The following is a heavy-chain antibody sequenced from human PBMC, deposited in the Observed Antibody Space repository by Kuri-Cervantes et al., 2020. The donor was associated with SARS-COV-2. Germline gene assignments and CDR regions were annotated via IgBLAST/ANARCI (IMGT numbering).Heavy chain of an antibody. CDR1: GFSLKTSGVG. CDR3: VRIRAATVIADY. CDR2: VSWHDDK. J-gene: IGHJ4*02. Sequence: SGPTLVKPTQTLTLTCSFSGFSLKTSGVGVGWIRQPPGKALEWLALVSWHDDKRYGPSLKSRLTITKDTSKNQVVLTMTNMDPVDTATYYCVRIRAATVIADYWGQGTLVTVSS. D-gene: IGHD4-11*01. V-gene: IGHV2-5*05.